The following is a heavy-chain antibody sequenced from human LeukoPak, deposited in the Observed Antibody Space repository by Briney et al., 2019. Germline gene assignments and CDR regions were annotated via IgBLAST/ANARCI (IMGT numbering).Heavy chain of an antibody. Sequence: KSSETLSLTCAVSGGSISSSNWWSWVRQPPGKGLEWMGEIYHSGSTNYNPSLKSRVTISVDKSKNQFSLKLSSVTAADTAVYYCARVSGWLRPPPKGMDVWGQGTTVTVSS. D-gene: IGHD5-12*01. J-gene: IGHJ6*02. V-gene: IGHV4-4*02. CDR2: IYHSGST. CDR3: ARVSGWLRPPPKGMDV. CDR1: GGSISSSNW.